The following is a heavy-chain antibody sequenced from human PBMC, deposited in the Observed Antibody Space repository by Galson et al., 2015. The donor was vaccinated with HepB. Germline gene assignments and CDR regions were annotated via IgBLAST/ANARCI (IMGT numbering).Heavy chain of an antibody. Sequence: SLRLSCAASGFTFSNAWMSWVRQAPGKGLEWVGRIKSKTDGGTTDYAAPVEGRFTISRDDSKNTLYLQMNSLKTEDTAVYYCTTGVLTWDAFDIWGQGTMVTVSS. CDR1: GFTFSNAW. CDR3: TTGVLTWDAFDI. V-gene: IGHV3-15*01. CDR2: IKSKTDGGTT. J-gene: IGHJ3*02.